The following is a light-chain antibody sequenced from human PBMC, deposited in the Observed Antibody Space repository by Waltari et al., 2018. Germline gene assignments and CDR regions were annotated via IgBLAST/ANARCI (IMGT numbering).Light chain of an antibody. CDR3: QHYLRLPVT. Sequence: ELVLTQSPGNVSLSVGDRATVSCRASANSSSALAWYPQKPGQAPRLPIYGASTRATGIPDRFSGSGSGTDFSLTSSRLEPDDFGVYYCQHYLRLPVTFGQGTTVEI. V-gene: IGKV3-20*01. CDR2: GAS. CDR1: ANSSSA. J-gene: IGKJ1*01.